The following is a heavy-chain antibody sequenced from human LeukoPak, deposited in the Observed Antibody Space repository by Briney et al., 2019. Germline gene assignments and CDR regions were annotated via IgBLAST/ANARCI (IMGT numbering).Heavy chain of an antibody. CDR2: ISPSGGST. CDR3: AKVSSREVWFGELLPDY. D-gene: IGHD3-10*01. J-gene: IGHJ4*02. V-gene: IGHV1-46*01. CDR1: GYTLTSNY. Sequence: ASVKVSCKAFGYTLTSNYMHWVRQAPGQGPEWMGVISPSGGSTTYAQKFQGRVTLTRDMSTSTDYLELSSLRSEDTAVYYCAKVSSREVWFGELLPDYWGQGTLVTVSS.